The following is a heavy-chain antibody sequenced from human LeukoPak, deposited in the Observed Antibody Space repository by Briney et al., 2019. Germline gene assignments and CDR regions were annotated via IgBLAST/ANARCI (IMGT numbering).Heavy chain of an antibody. CDR2: INAGNDNT. CDR1: GYTFTSYA. CDR3: ARVPPNVLLWFGELPDY. D-gene: IGHD3-10*01. Sequence: GASVKVSCKASGYTFTSYAMHWVRQAPGQRLEWMGWINAGNDNTKYSQKFQGRVTITRDTSASTAYMELSSLRSEDTAVYYCARVPPNVLLWFGELPDYWGQGTLVTVSS. V-gene: IGHV1-3*01. J-gene: IGHJ4*02.